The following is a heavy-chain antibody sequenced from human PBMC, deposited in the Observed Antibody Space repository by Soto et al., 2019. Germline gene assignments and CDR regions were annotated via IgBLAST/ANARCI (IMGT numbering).Heavy chain of an antibody. Sequence: ASVKVSCKASGYTFTGYYMHWVRQAPGQGLEWMGWINPNSGGTNYAQKFQGRVTMTRDTSISTAYMELSRLRSDDTAVYYCSRDYYDSSGYYYGPDAFDIWGQGTMVTVSS. D-gene: IGHD3-22*01. CDR3: SRDYYDSSGYYYGPDAFDI. CDR2: INPNSGGT. J-gene: IGHJ3*02. V-gene: IGHV1-2*02. CDR1: GYTFTGYY.